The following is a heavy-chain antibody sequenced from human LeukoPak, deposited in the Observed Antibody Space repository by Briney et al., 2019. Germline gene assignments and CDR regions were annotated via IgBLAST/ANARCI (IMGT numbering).Heavy chain of an antibody. J-gene: IGHJ6*03. Sequence: GGSLRLSCAASGFTFSSYAMTWVRQAPGKGLEWVSSISGSGGNTYYADSVKGRFTISRDNSKNTLYLQMNSLRAEDTAVYYCARRQPEGYYFYMDVWGKGTTVTVSS. V-gene: IGHV3-23*01. CDR3: ARRQPEGYYFYMDV. CDR2: ISGSGGNT. D-gene: IGHD5-18*01. CDR1: GFTFSSYA.